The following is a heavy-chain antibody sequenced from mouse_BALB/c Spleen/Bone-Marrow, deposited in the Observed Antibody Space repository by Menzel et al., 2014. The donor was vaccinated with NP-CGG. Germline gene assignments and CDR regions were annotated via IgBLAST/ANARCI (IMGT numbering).Heavy chain of an antibody. V-gene: IGHV1-4*02. Sequence: VQLQQSAAELARPGASVKMSCKASGYTFTSYTMHWEKQRPGQGLEWIGYINPSSGYTEYNQKFKDKTTLTADKSSSTAYMQLSSLTSEDSAVYYCAYWDLAYWGQGTLVTVSA. CDR2: INPSSGYT. D-gene: IGHD4-1*01. CDR1: GYTFTSYT. CDR3: AYWDLAY. J-gene: IGHJ3*01.